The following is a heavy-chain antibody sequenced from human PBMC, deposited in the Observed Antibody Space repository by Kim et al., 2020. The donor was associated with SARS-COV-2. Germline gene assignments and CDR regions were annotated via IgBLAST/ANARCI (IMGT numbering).Heavy chain of an antibody. CDR3: ARSGQWLVPPPDAFDI. J-gene: IGHJ3*02. Sequence: SETLSLTCTVSGGSISSSSYYWGWIRQPPGKGLEWIGSIYYSGSTYYNPSLKSRVTISVDTSKNQFSLKLSSVTAADTAVYYCARSGQWLVPPPDAFDIWGQGTMVTVSS. CDR2: IYYSGST. D-gene: IGHD6-19*01. CDR1: GGSISSSSYY. V-gene: IGHV4-39*01.